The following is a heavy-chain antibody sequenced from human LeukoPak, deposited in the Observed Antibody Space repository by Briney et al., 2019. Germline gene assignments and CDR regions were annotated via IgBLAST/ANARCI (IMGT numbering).Heavy chain of an antibody. J-gene: IGHJ4*02. V-gene: IGHV1-2*02. CDR2: INPNSGGI. CDR3: ARGYCSSTSCLGGY. Sequence: ASVKVSCKASGYTFTGYYMHWVRQAPGQGLEWMGWINPNSGGINYAQKFQGRVTMTRDTSISTAYMELSRLRSDDTAVYYCARGYCSSTSCLGGYWGQGTLVTVSS. CDR1: GYTFTGYY. D-gene: IGHD2-2*01.